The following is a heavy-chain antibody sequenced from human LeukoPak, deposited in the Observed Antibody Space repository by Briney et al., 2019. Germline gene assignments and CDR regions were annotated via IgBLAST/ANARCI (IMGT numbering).Heavy chain of an antibody. Sequence: ASVKVSCKASGYTFTSYDINWARQATGQGLEWMGWMNPNSGNTGYAQKFQGRVTMTSNTSISTAYMELSSLRSEDTAVYYCARELRYFDWSYNWFDPWGQGTLVTVSS. J-gene: IGHJ5*02. CDR2: MNPNSGNT. V-gene: IGHV1-8*01. CDR3: ARELRYFDWSYNWFDP. CDR1: GYTFTSYD. D-gene: IGHD3-9*01.